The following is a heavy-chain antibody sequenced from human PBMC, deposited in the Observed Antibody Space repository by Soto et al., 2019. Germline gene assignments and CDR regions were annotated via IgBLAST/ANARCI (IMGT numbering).Heavy chain of an antibody. CDR3: AKDVEGGSLFRGAFDY. V-gene: IGHV3-23*01. Sequence: EVELLESGGGLVQPWGSLRLSCVASRFTFTSYAMSWVRQAPGKGLEWVAAISASGGATIHADSVKGRLTISRDNSKNKLYLQMNSLRAEDTAVYYCAKDVEGGSLFRGAFDYWGQGTQVTVSS. CDR1: RFTFTSYA. CDR2: ISASGGAT. D-gene: IGHD1-26*01. J-gene: IGHJ4*02.